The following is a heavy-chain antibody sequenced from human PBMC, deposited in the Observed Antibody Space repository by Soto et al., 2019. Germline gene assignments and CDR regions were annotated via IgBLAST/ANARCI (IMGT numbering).Heavy chain of an antibody. CDR1: GFTFSSYA. Sequence: QVQLVESGGGVVQPGRSLRLSCAASGFTFSSYAMHWVRQAPGKGLEWVAVISYDGSNKYYADSVKGRFTISRDNSKNTLYLQMTSLRAEDTAVYYCASIGVRGQDYWGQGTMVTVSS. D-gene: IGHD3-10*01. J-gene: IGHJ4*02. CDR3: ASIGVRGQDY. CDR2: ISYDGSNK. V-gene: IGHV3-30-3*01.